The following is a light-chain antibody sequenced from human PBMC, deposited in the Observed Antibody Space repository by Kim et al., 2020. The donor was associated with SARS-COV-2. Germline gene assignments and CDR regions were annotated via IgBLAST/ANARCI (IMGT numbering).Light chain of an antibody. V-gene: IGKV1-9*01. CDR1: QGINNY. J-gene: IGKJ1*01. Sequence: ASVGDRVTITCRASQGINNYLAGYQQNPGKAPKLLIYGASTLQSGVPSRFSGSGSGTDFTLTISSLQPEDFATYSCHQFNSYPRSFGQGTKVDNQ. CDR3: HQFNSYPRS. CDR2: GAS.